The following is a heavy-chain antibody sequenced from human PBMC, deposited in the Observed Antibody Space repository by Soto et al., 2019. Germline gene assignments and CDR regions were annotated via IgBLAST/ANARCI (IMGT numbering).Heavy chain of an antibody. D-gene: IGHD3-22*01. Sequence: PGGSLRLSCAASGFTFSSYGMHWVRQAPGKGLEWVAVIWYDGSNKYYADSVKGRFTISRDNSKNTLYLQMNSLRAEDTAVYYCARDLAVVDTNDAFDIWGQGTMVTVAS. CDR1: GFTFSSYG. CDR3: ARDLAVVDTNDAFDI. CDR2: IWYDGSNK. V-gene: IGHV3-33*01. J-gene: IGHJ3*02.